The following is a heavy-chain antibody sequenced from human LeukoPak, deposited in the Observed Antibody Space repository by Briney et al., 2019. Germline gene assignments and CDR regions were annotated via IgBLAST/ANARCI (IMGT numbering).Heavy chain of an antibody. Sequence: GGSLRLSCAASGFTFSNYAMSWVRQAPGKGLEWVLTISGSGSSTFSADSVKGRFTISRDNSKNTLYLQMNSLRAEDTAVYYCAKDGAVTTRYYYYNGMDVWGQGTTVTVSS. CDR2: ISGSGSST. V-gene: IGHV3-23*01. D-gene: IGHD4-11*01. CDR1: GFTFSNYA. J-gene: IGHJ6*02. CDR3: AKDGAVTTRYYYYNGMDV.